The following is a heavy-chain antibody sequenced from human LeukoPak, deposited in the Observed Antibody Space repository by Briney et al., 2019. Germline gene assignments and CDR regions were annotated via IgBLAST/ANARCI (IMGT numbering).Heavy chain of an antibody. V-gene: IGHV4-61*09. CDR1: GGSISSGRYY. Sequence: SETLSLTCSVSGGSISSGRYYWSWIRQPAGKGLEWIGHMYTSGSTYYNPSLKSRVTISVDTSKNQFSLKLSSVTAADTAVYYCARATARCGGDCPLDYWGQGTLVTVSS. CDR2: MYTSGST. D-gene: IGHD2-21*02. J-gene: IGHJ4*02. CDR3: ARATARCGGDCPLDY.